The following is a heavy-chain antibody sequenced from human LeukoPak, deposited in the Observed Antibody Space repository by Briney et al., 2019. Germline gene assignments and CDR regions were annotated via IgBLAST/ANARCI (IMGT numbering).Heavy chain of an antibody. CDR1: GFTVSSNY. D-gene: IGHD2-15*01. CDR2: IYSGGST. V-gene: IGHV3-53*01. CDR3: ATTTGYCSGGSCLQFDY. Sequence: GGSLRLSCAASGFTVSSNYMSWVRQAPGKGLEWVSVIYSGGSTYYADSVKGRFTISRDNSKNTLYLQMNRLRAEDTAVYYCATTTGYCSGGSCLQFDYWAQGTLVTVSS. J-gene: IGHJ4*02.